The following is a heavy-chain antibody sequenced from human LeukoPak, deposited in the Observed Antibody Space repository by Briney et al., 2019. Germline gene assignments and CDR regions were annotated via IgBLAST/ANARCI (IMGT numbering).Heavy chain of an antibody. CDR3: ARDVVEWEPNNWFDP. V-gene: IGHV1-69*13. Sequence: EASVKVSCKASGGTFSSYAISWVRQAPGQGLEWMGGIIPIFGTANYAQKSQGRVTITADESTSTAYMELSSLRSEDTAVYYCARDVVEWEPNNWFDPWGQGTLVTVSS. D-gene: IGHD1-26*01. CDR1: GGTFSSYA. CDR2: IIPIFGTA. J-gene: IGHJ5*02.